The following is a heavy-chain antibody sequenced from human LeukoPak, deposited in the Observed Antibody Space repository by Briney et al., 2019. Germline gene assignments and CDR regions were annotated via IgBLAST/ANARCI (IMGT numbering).Heavy chain of an antibody. J-gene: IGHJ4*02. CDR2: ISYDGSNK. CDR1: GFTFSSYG. Sequence: GGSLRLSCAASGFTFSSYGMHWVRQAPGKGLEWVAVISYDGSNKYYADSVKGRFTISRDNSKNTLYLQMNSLRAEDTAVYYCAKLRGGTPKDYWGQGTLVTVSS. D-gene: IGHD1-1*01. V-gene: IGHV3-30*18. CDR3: AKLRGGTPKDY.